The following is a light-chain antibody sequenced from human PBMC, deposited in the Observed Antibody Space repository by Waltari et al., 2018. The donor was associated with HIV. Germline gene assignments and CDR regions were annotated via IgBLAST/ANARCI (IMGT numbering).Light chain of an antibody. J-gene: IGKJ1*01. CDR2: AGS. Sequence: DIQMTQSPSSLSASVGDRVTITCRASQSISSYLNWYQQKPGKAPKLLIYAGSSLQSGVPSRFSGSGSGTDFTLTISSLQPEDFATYYCQQSYGTPRTFGQGTKVEIK. CDR1: QSISSY. CDR3: QQSYGTPRT. V-gene: IGKV1-39*01.